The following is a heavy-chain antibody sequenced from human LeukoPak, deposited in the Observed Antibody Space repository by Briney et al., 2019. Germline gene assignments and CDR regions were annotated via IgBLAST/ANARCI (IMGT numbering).Heavy chain of an antibody. V-gene: IGHV3-21*01. CDR1: GFTFSSDS. CDR3: ARHRGYDSSGYPNYYFDY. Sequence: GGSLRLSCAASGFTFSSDSMHWVRQAPGKGLEWVSSISSTSAYIYYADSVKGRFTISRDNAKNSLYLQMNSLRAEETAVYYCARHRGYDSSGYPNYYFDYWGQGTLVTVSS. J-gene: IGHJ4*02. D-gene: IGHD3-22*01. CDR2: ISSTSAYI.